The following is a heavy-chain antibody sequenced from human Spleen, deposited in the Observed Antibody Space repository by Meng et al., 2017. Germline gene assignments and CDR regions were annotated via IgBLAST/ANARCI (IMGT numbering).Heavy chain of an antibody. CDR2: IYSGGNT. J-gene: IGHJ4*02. V-gene: IGHV3-66*02. CDR3: ARAPNYDILTGYLYYFDY. CDR1: GFSVSHNY. D-gene: IGHD3-9*01. Sequence: GESLKISCAASGFSVSHNYMSWVRQAPGKGLEWVSVIYSGGNTYYADSVKGRFTISRDNSKNSVFLQINSLRAEDTAVYYCARAPNYDILTGYLYYFDYWGQGTLVTVSS.